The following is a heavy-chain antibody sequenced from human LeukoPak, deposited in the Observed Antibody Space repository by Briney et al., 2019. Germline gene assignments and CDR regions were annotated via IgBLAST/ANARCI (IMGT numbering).Heavy chain of an antibody. J-gene: IGHJ4*02. D-gene: IGHD3-10*01. Sequence: GGSLRLSCAASGLSFTSYSMNWVRQAPGKGMEWVSSISSSNTYIYYADSMKGRFTISRDNAKNSLYLQMNSLRAEDTAVYYCATEGYGSGTYPFDYWGQGTLVTVSS. CDR3: ATEGYGSGTYPFDY. CDR1: GLSFTSYS. CDR2: ISSSNTYI. V-gene: IGHV3-21*01.